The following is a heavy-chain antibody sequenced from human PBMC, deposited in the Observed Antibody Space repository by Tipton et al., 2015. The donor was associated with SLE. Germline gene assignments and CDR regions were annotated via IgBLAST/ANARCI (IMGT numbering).Heavy chain of an antibody. CDR1: GGSISSSSYS. CDR3: ARVPYSSGWTRCAFDI. Sequence: TLSLTCTVSGGSISSSSYSWGWIRQPPGKGLEWIGEINHSGSTNYNPSLKSRVTISVDTSKNQFSLKLSSVTAADTAVYYCARVPYSSGWTRCAFDIWGQGTMVTVSS. CDR2: INHSGST. D-gene: IGHD6-19*01. J-gene: IGHJ3*02. V-gene: IGHV4-39*07.